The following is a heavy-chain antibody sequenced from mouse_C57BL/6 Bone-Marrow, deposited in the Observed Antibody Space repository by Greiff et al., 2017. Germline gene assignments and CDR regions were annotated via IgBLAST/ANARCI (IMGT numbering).Heavy chain of an antibody. Sequence: EVKLQESGGDLVKPGGSLKLSCAASGFTFSSYGMSWVRQTPDKRLEWVATISSGGSYTYYPDSVKGRFTISRDNAKNTLYLQMSSLKSEDTAMYYCARRGLRWYFDVWGTGTTVTVSS. D-gene: IGHD1-1*01. CDR2: ISSGGSYT. CDR1: GFTFSSYG. J-gene: IGHJ1*03. CDR3: ARRGLRWYFDV. V-gene: IGHV5-6*02.